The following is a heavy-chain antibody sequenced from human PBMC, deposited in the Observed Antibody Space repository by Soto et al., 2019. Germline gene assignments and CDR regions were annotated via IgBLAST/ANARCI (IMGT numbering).Heavy chain of an antibody. CDR1: GFTFSRYA. Sequence: GGSLRLCCSVSGFTFSRYAMHWVRQSPGKGLKYVSAISSSGCSTYYADSVRGRFTISRDNSMNTRFLALSSLRPDGAAIYYCVNDAFGAPRKTPVHTPYDYRGQGAPVTVSS. CDR2: ISSSGCST. D-gene: IGHD3-16*01. CDR3: VNDAFGAPRKTPVHTPYDY. V-gene: IGHV3-64D*06. J-gene: IGHJ4*02.